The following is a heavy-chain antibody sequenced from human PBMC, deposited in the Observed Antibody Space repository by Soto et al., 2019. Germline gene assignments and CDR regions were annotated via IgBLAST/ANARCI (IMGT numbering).Heavy chain of an antibody. J-gene: IGHJ3*01. D-gene: IGHD3-3*01. CDR3: AKIYDFWSRHLDSFDV. Sequence: EVQLFESGGGLVQPGGSLRLSCAASGFTFGRYAMTWVRQAPGKGLEWVSGINGNGGDTYYADSVKGRFTISRDNPKNTVYLQMNSLRVDDTAVYYCAKIYDFWSRHLDSFDVWGQGTLVIVSS. CDR2: INGNGGDT. V-gene: IGHV3-23*01. CDR1: GFTFGRYA.